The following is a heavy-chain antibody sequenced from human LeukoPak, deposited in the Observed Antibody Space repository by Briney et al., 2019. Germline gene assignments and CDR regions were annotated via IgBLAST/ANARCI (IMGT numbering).Heavy chain of an antibody. V-gene: IGHV3-53*01. CDR2: IFPDGRT. Sequence: GGSLRLSCTISGLTVNDNYMSWVRQSPGKGLEWVSVIFPDGRTYQADSVKGRFTISRDRPKNTLFLQMNSLRADDTALYHCARANPVYGDFDYWGQGILVTVSS. D-gene: IGHD4-17*01. CDR1: GLTVNDNY. CDR3: ARANPVYGDFDY. J-gene: IGHJ4*02.